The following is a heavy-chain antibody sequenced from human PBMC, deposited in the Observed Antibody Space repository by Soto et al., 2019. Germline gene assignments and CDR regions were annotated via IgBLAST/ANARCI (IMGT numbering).Heavy chain of an antibody. CDR2: IYYSGST. CDR1: GGSISSYY. J-gene: IGHJ4*02. CDR3: ARGVTIFGVAAMYYFDS. D-gene: IGHD3-3*01. Sequence: PSETLSLTCTVSGGSISSYYWSWIRQPPGKGLEWIGYIYYSGSTNYNPSLKSRVTISVDTSKNQFSLKLSSVTAADTAVYYCARGVTIFGVAAMYYFDSWGQGTLVTVSS. V-gene: IGHV4-59*01.